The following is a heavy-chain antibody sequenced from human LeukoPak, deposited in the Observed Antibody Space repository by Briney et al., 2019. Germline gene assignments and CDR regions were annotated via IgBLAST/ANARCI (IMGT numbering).Heavy chain of an antibody. Sequence: GGSLRLSCAASGFTFSPYAMTWVGQAPGKGLEWVSTISGSGGSTYYPDSVKGRFTISRDNSKNTLHLLMSSLRAADTAIYYCAKGIGDGINDFFNVWGQGTMVTVSS. J-gene: IGHJ3*01. CDR2: ISGSGGST. V-gene: IGHV3-23*01. CDR1: GFTFSPYA. CDR3: AKGIGDGINDFFNV. D-gene: IGHD5-24*01.